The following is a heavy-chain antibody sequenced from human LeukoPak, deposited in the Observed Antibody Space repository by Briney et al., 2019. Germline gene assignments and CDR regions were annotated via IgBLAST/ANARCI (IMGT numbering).Heavy chain of an antibody. CDR2: IYPGDSDT. D-gene: IGHD2-15*01. V-gene: IGHV5-51*01. CDR3: ARLIDGPVGPPTY. Sequence: GESLKISGKGSGYSFTSYWIGWVRQMPGKGLEWMGIIYPGDSDTRYSPSFQGQVSISADKSISTAYLQWSSLKASDTAMYFCARLIDGPVGPPTYWGQGTLVTVSS. J-gene: IGHJ4*02. CDR1: GYSFTSYW.